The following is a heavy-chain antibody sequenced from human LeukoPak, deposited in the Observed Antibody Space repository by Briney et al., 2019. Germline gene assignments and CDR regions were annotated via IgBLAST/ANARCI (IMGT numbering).Heavy chain of an antibody. D-gene: IGHD2-2*01. J-gene: IGHJ4*02. Sequence: GGSLRLSCAASGFTFSSYAMSWVRQAPGKGLEWVSAISGSGGSTYYADSVKGRFTISRDNSKNTLYLQMNSLRADDTAVYYCGERTIVVGNTAYYDYWGQGTLVTVSS. V-gene: IGHV3-23*01. CDR2: ISGSGGST. CDR1: GFTFSSYA. CDR3: GERTIVVGNTAYYDY.